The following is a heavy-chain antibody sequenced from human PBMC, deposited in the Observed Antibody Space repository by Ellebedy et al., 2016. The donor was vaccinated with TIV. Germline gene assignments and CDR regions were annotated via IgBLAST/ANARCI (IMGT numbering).Heavy chain of an antibody. D-gene: IGHD4-17*01. Sequence: GESLKISXAASGFTFSSYSMNWVRQAPGKGLEWVSYISSSSSTIYYADSVKGRFTISRDNAKNSLYLQMNSLRAEDTAVYYCARDQVYGADYWGQGTLVTVSS. J-gene: IGHJ4*02. CDR3: ARDQVYGADY. V-gene: IGHV3-48*04. CDR2: ISSSSSTI. CDR1: GFTFSSYS.